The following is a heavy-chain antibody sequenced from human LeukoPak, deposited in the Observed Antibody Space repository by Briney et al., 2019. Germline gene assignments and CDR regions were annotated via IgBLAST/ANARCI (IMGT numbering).Heavy chain of an antibody. CDR3: ARQFWELGAFDI. J-gene: IGHJ3*02. D-gene: IGHD1-26*01. CDR2: IYHSGTT. V-gene: IGHV4-39*01. Sequence: SETLSLTCTVSGGSISSSSYYWGWIRQPPGKGLEWIGSIYHSGTTYYNPSLKSRVTISVDTSNNQFSLRLTSVTAADTALYYCARQFWELGAFDIWGQGTMVTVSS. CDR1: GGSISSSSYY.